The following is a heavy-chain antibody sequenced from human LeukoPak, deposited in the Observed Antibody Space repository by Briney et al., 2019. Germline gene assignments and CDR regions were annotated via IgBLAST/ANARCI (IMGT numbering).Heavy chain of an antibody. D-gene: IGHD1-26*01. CDR1: VLTLRGFA. V-gene: IGHV3-23*01. J-gene: IGHJ6*01. CDR3: AKMKGHPLPKYYMDV. Sequence: GGSLRVSCAASVLTLRGFAISWVRRTPGKGLEWVSGISGSGDNPLYADSLKGRFTISRDNSKNTLYLEMNSLRAEDTAIYYCAKMKGHPLPKYYMDVWGQGTTVTVSS. CDR2: ISGSGDNP.